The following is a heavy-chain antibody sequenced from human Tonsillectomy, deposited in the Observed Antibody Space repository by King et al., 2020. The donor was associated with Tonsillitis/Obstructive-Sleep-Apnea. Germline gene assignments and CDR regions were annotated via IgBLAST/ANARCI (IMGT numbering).Heavy chain of an antibody. J-gene: IGHJ3*02. D-gene: IGHD2-2*01. CDR2: IDPSDSYT. V-gene: IGHV5-10-1*03. CDR1: GYTFTSYW. Sequence: QLVQSGAEVKKPGESLRISCKGSGYTFTSYWISWVRQMPGKGLEWMGRIDPSDSYTNYSPSFQGHVTISADKFISTAYLQWSSLKASDTAMYYSASLNSLRYCSSTSCSDMWGQGTMVTVSS. CDR3: ASLNSLRYCSSTSCSDM.